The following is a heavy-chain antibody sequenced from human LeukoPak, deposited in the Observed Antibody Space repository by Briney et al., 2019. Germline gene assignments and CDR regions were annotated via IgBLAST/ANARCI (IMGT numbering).Heavy chain of an antibody. CDR3: ASSYYDVLSAYRTAYYFDY. V-gene: IGHV4-34*01. J-gene: IGHJ4*02. D-gene: IGHD3-9*01. CDR2: INHSGST. Sequence: PSETLSLTCAVYGGSFSAYYWSWIRQPPGKGLEWIGEINHSGSTNYNPSLKGRVTISVDTSKNQFSLKLSSVTAADTAVYYCASSYYDVLSAYRTAYYFDYWGQGTLVTVSS. CDR1: GGSFSAYY.